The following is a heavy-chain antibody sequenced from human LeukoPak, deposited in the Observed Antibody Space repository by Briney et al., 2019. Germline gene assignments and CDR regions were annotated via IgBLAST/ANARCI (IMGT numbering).Heavy chain of an antibody. D-gene: IGHD3-10*01. Sequence: GGSLRLSCAASGFTFSSYGMSWVRQAPGKGLEWVSAISGSGGSTYYADSVKGRFTISRDNSKNTLYLQMNSLRAEDTAVYYCAKSMVRGYYFDYWGQGTLVTVSS. J-gene: IGHJ4*02. CDR2: ISGSGGST. V-gene: IGHV3-23*01. CDR3: AKSMVRGYYFDY. CDR1: GFTFSSYG.